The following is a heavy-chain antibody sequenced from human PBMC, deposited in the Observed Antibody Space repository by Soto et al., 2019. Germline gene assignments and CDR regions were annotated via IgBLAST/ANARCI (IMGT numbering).Heavy chain of an antibody. CDR1: GGTFSSYA. CDR3: ARGITGTVYNWFDP. Sequence: SVKVSCKASGGTFSSYAISWVRQAPGQGLEWMGGIIPIFGTANYAQKFQGRVTITADESASTAYMELSSLRSEDTAVYYCARGITGTVYNWFDPWGQGTLVTVSS. D-gene: IGHD1-7*01. V-gene: IGHV1-69*13. CDR2: IIPIFGTA. J-gene: IGHJ5*02.